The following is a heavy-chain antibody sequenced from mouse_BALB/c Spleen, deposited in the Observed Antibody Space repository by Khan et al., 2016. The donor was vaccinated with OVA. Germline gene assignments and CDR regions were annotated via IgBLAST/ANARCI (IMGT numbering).Heavy chain of an antibody. V-gene: IGHV3-2*02. J-gene: IGHJ4*01. CDR3: ARDGSRYNYAMDY. Sequence: VQLQQSGPGLVKPSQSLSLTCTVTGYSITSDYAWNWIRQFPGNKLEWMGYISSSGSTNYNPALKSRISITRDTSKNQFFLQLNSVTTEDTATXYCARDGSRYNYAMDYWGQGTSVTVSS. CDR1: GYSITSDYA. CDR2: ISSSGST. D-gene: IGHD2-3*01.